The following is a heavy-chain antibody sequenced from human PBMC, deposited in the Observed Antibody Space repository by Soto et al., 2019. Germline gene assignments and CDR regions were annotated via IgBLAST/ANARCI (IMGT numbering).Heavy chain of an antibody. V-gene: IGHV3-11*01. Sequence: GGSLRLSXAASGFTFSDYYMSWIRQAPGKGLEWVSYISSSGSTIYYADSVKGRFTISRDNAKNSLYLQMNSLRAEDTAVYYCAPTGGAHYDSSGSIDYWGQGTLVTVSS. CDR3: APTGGAHYDSSGSIDY. J-gene: IGHJ4*02. CDR2: ISSSGSTI. D-gene: IGHD3-22*01. CDR1: GFTFSDYY.